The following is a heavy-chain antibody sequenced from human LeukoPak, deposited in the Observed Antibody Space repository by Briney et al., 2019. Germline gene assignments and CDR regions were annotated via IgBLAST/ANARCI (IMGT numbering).Heavy chain of an antibody. CDR2: ISSSASTI. CDR1: GFTFSSFE. Sequence: GGSLRLSCAASGFTFSSFEMNWVRQAPGKGLEWVSYISSSASTIYYADSVKGRFTISRDNAKNSLYLQMNSLRAEDTAVYYCARDYGGSSPFDYWGQGTLSPSPQ. CDR3: ARDYGGSSPFDY. D-gene: IGHD4-23*01. V-gene: IGHV3-48*03. J-gene: IGHJ4*02.